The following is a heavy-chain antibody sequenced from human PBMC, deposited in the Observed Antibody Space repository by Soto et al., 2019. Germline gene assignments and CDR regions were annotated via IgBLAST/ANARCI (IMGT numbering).Heavy chain of an antibody. V-gene: IGHV3-23*01. CDR3: AGQRSPGGWFDS. Sequence: GGSLRLSCAASAISFNTYGVTWVRQGPGKGLEWVSTVTVTGGSTYYADSVMGRFTISRDRSNYTVSLLLNSLRVEDTAIYYCAGQRSPGGWFDSWGQGTLVTVSS. D-gene: IGHD1-26*01. CDR1: AISFNTYG. J-gene: IGHJ5*01. CDR2: VTVTGGST.